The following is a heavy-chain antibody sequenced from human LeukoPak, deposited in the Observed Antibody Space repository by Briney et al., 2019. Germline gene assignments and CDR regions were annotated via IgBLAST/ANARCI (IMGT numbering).Heavy chain of an antibody. J-gene: IGHJ4*02. CDR3: ARTYYYDSSGYYPTPYYFDY. CDR2: IYHSGST. V-gene: IGHV4-59*08. D-gene: IGHD3-22*01. Sequence: SETLSLTCTVSGGSISSYYWSWIRQPPGKGLEWIGSIYHSGSTYYNPSLKSRVTISVDTSKNQFSLKLSSVTAADTAVYYCARTYYYDSSGYYPTPYYFDYWGQGTLVTVSS. CDR1: GGSISSYY.